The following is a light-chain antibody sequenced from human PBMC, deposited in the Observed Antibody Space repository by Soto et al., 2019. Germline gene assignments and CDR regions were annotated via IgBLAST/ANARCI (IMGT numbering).Light chain of an antibody. CDR3: QQVYSFPHT. CDR2: DTS. Sequence: ETVLTQSPGTLSLSPGERATVSCRASQSVGGSSLAWYQQRPGQAPRLLIYDTSKRATGIPDRFSGSGSGTDFTLTISRLEPEDFATYYCQQVYSFPHTFGQGTKLEV. V-gene: IGKV3-20*01. CDR1: QSVGGSS. J-gene: IGKJ2*01.